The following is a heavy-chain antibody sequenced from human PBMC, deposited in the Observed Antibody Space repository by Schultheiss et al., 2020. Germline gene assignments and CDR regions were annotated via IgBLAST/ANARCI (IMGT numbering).Heavy chain of an antibody. Sequence: GGSLRLSCAASGFTFSSYGMHWVRQAPGKGLEWVAVISYDGSNKYYADSVKGRFTISRDNSKNTLYLQMNSLRAEDTALYYCAKGGLNGNYYNDLDYWGRGTLVTVSS. V-gene: IGHV3-30*18. J-gene: IGHJ4*02. CDR3: AKGGLNGNYYNDLDY. CDR2: ISYDGSNK. CDR1: GFTFSSYG. D-gene: IGHD1-26*01.